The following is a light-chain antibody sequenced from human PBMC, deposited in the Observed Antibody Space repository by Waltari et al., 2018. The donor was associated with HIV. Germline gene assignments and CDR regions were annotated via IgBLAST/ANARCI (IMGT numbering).Light chain of an antibody. CDR2: DAS. J-gene: IGKJ2*03. V-gene: IGKV1-33*01. Sequence: DIQMTQSPSSLSASVGDRVTITCQASHYIDNYLSWYQQKPGKAPKLLIYDASNLETGVSSRFSGSGYGTEFSFTISSLQPEDMATYYCQQYENLPYSFGQGTNLEI. CDR3: QQYENLPYS. CDR1: HYIDNY.